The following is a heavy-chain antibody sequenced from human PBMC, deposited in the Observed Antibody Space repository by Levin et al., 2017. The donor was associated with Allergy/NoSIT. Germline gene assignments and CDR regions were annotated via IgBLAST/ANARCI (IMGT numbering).Heavy chain of an antibody. J-gene: IGHJ4*02. D-gene: IGHD3-22*01. Sequence: GESLKISCKASGYSFTSYGISWVRQAPGQGLEWMGWISGYKGNANYARKVQGRVTMTTDTSTNTAYMELRSLRSDDTAVYYCARGYHSDRSGSYYAVPFDSWGQGTQVTVSS. CDR2: ISGYKGNA. CDR1: GYSFTSYG. CDR3: ARGYHSDRSGSYYAVPFDS. V-gene: IGHV1-18*01.